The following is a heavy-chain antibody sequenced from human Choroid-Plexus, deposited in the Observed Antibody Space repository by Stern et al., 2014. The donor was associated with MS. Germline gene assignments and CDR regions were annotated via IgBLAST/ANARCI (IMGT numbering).Heavy chain of an antibody. D-gene: IGHD6-13*01. V-gene: IGHV4-39*01. CDR3: ARPIAAAGPIDY. CDR2: LDYIGNT. J-gene: IGHJ4*02. CDR1: GGSISSSDYY. Sequence: QLQLQESGPGLVKPSETLSLTCTVSGGSISSSDYYWGWIRQPPGKALEWIRNLDYIGNTYYNPSLNSRVTISGDTYRKQFSLSLGSVTAADTAVYYCARPIAAAGPIDYWGQGTLVTVSS.